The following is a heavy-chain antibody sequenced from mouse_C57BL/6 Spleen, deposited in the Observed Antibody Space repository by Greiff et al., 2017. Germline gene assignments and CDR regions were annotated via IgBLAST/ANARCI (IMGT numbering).Heavy chain of an antibody. V-gene: IGHV1-18*01. CDR3: ARRTQLGYYFDY. J-gene: IGHJ2*01. Sequence: EVQLQQSGPELVKPGASVKIPCKASGYTFTDYNMDWVKQSHGKSLEWIGDINPNNGGTIYNQKFKGKATLTVDKSSSTAYMELRSLTSEDTAVYYCARRTQLGYYFDYWGQGTTLTVSS. D-gene: IGHD4-1*02. CDR2: INPNNGGT. CDR1: GYTFTDYN.